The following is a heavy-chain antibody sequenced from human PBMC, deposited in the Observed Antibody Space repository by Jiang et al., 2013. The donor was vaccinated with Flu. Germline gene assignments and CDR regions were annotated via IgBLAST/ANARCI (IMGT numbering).Heavy chain of an antibody. D-gene: IGHD3-22*01. Sequence: VQLLESGGGLVKPGRSLRLSCTASGFTFGDYAMSWFRQAPGKGLEWVGFIRSKAYGGTTEYAASVKGRFTISRDDSKSIAYLQMNSLKTEDTAVYYCTRAKDAYYYDSSGRRAFGIWGQGTMVTVSS. CDR2: IRSKAYGGTT. CDR1: GFTFGDYA. V-gene: IGHV3-49*05. CDR3: TRAKDAYYYDSSGRRAFGI. J-gene: IGHJ3*02.